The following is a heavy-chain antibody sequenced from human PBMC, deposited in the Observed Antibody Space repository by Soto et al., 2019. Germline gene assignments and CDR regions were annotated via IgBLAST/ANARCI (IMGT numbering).Heavy chain of an antibody. V-gene: IGHV4-39*01. Sequence: SETLSLTCAVSGGSISSSSYYWGWIRQPPGKGLEWIGSIYYSGSTYYNPSLKSRVTISVDTSKNQFSLKLSSVTAADTAVYYCARHNGPLYVGYYYDMDVWGQGTTVTVSS. CDR3: ARHNGPLYVGYYYDMDV. D-gene: IGHD3-16*01. CDR1: GGSISSSSYY. J-gene: IGHJ6*02. CDR2: IYYSGST.